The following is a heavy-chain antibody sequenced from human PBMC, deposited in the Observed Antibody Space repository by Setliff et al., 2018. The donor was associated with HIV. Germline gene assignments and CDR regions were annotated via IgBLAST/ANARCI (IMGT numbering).Heavy chain of an antibody. CDR2: IYHSGNT. CDR1: GGPITSNTYF. J-gene: IGHJ4*02. D-gene: IGHD6-19*01. V-gene: IGHV4-39*01. CDR3: ARRRGQKATGWYYFDF. Sequence: LSLTCSVSGGPITSNTYFWDWIRQAPGKGLEWIGSIYHSGNTYYNPSLKSRVSISVDTSKRQFSLKLTSVTAGDSALCYCARRRGQKATGWYYFDFWGQGALVTVSS.